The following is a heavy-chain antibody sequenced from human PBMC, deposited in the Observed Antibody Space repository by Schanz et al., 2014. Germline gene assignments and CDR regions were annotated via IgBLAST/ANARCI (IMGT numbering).Heavy chain of an antibody. CDR3: ARDHTTESYYSAGPPIDY. CDR2: LSEGGGGT. Sequence: DVQLLESGGGLVQPGGSLRLSCAASGLTFTNYAMSWVRQAPGKGLEWVSALSEGGGGTHYADSVKGRFTISRDNSKNTLFLQMNSLRAEDTAVYYCARDHTTESYYSAGPPIDYWGQGTLXTVSS. J-gene: IGHJ4*02. V-gene: IGHV3-23*01. D-gene: IGHD1-26*01. CDR1: GLTFTNYA.